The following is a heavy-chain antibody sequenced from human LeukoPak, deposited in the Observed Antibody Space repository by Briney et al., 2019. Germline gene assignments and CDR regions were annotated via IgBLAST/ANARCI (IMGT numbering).Heavy chain of an antibody. CDR2: MSPNSGNT. D-gene: IGHD3-3*01. J-gene: IGHJ4*02. Sequence: ASVKVSCKASGYTFTSYDINWVRQATGQGLEWMGWMSPNSGNTGYAQKFQGRVTMTRNTSISTAYMELSSLRSEDTAVYYCARGGYYDFWSGYYGNYFDYWGQGTLVTVSS. V-gene: IGHV1-8*01. CDR1: GYTFTSYD. CDR3: ARGGYYDFWSGYYGNYFDY.